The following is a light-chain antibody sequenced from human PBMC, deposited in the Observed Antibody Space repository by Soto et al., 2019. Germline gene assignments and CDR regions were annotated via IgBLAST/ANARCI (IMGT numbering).Light chain of an antibody. CDR1: SSNIGSNT. CDR3: AAWDDSLNGSYV. Sequence: QSVLAQPPSASGTPGQRVTISCSGSSSNIGSNTVNGYQQLPGTAPKLLIYSNNQRPSGVPDRFSGSKSGTSASLAISGLQSEDEADYYCAAWDDSLNGSYVFGTGTKLTVL. V-gene: IGLV1-44*01. J-gene: IGLJ1*01. CDR2: SNN.